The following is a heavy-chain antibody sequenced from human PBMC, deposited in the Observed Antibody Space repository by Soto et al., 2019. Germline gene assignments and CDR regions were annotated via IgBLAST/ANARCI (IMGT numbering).Heavy chain of an antibody. CDR3: ARHAGYSSSWYRGFNWFDP. CDR2: IYYSGST. V-gene: IGHV4-39*01. D-gene: IGHD6-13*01. J-gene: IGHJ5*02. Sequence: SETLCLTCTVSGGSISSSSYYWGWIRQPPGKGLEWIGSIYYSGSTYYNPSLKSRVTISVDTSKNQFSLKLSSVTAADTAVYYCARHAGYSSSWYRGFNWFDPWGQGTLVTVSS. CDR1: GGSISSSSYY.